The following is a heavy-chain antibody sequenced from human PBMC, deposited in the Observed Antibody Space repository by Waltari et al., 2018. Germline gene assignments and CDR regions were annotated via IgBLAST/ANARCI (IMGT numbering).Heavy chain of an antibody. Sequence: EVQLVQSGAEVKKPGESLKISCKGSGYSFTSYWIGWVRQMPGKGLEWMGIIYPGDSDTRYSPSFQGQVTISADKSIRTAYLQWSSLKASDTAMYYCARQNSYYDSSGYYAIYWGQGTLVTVSS. V-gene: IGHV5-51*01. J-gene: IGHJ4*02. CDR2: IYPGDSDT. CDR1: GYSFTSYW. CDR3: ARQNSYYDSSGYYAIY. D-gene: IGHD3-22*01.